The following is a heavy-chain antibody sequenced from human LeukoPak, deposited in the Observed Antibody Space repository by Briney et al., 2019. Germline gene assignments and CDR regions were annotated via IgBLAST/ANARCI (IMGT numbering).Heavy chain of an antibody. Sequence: ASVKVSCKASGYTFTSYYMHWVRQAPGQGLEWMGIINPSGGSTSYAQKFQGRVTMTRDTSTSTVYMELSSLRSEDTAAYYCARDQSPLVAVGTELDYWGQGTLVTVSS. CDR1: GYTFTSYY. V-gene: IGHV1-46*01. CDR2: INPSGGST. CDR3: ARDQSPLVAVGTELDY. D-gene: IGHD6-13*01. J-gene: IGHJ4*02.